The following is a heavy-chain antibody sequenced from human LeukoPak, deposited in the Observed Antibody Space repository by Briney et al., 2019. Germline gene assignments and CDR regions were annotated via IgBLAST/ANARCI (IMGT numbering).Heavy chain of an antibody. D-gene: IGHD4-23*01. CDR2: INRDGSST. Sequence: PGGSLRLSCAASGFTFSNYWMHWVRQAPGKGLVWVSRINRDGSSTTYADSVKGRFTISRDNAKNTLYLQMNSLRAEDTAVYYCARDDVTPPTVVTPYSYGMDAWGQGTTVTVSS. V-gene: IGHV3-74*01. J-gene: IGHJ6*02. CDR1: GFTFSNYW. CDR3: ARDDVTPPTVVTPYSYGMDA.